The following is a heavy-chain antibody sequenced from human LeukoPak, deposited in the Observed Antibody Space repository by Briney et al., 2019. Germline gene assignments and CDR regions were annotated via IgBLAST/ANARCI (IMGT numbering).Heavy chain of an antibody. D-gene: IGHD3-10*01. CDR1: GGSFRSYY. V-gene: IGHV4-34*01. J-gene: IGHJ5*02. CDR3: ARGNRRLGYYGSGSRLPYDS. CDR2: FTHLETT. Sequence: PSETLSLTCDVYGGSFRSYYWTWIRQSPGKGLEWLGEFTHLETTNYNPSLKSRVTVSVDTSKNQFSLSLTSVTAADTAVYFCARGNRRLGYYGSGSRLPYDSWGQGTLVTVSS.